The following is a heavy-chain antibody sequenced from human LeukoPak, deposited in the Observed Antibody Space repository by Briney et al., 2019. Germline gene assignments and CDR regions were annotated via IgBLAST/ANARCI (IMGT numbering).Heavy chain of an antibody. J-gene: IGHJ5*02. CDR1: GGSFSGYY. CDR2: INHSGST. CDR3: ARKTYYYGSGSYYNVWFDP. D-gene: IGHD3-10*01. V-gene: IGHV4-34*01. Sequence: PSETLSLTCAVYGGSFSGYYWSWIRQPPGKGLEWIGEINHSGSTNYNPSLKSRVTISVDMSKNQFSLKLSSVTAADTAVYYCARKTYYYGSGSYYNVWFDPWGQGTLVTVSS.